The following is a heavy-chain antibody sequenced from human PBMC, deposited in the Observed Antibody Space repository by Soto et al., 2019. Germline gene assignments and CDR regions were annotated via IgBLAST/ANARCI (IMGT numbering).Heavy chain of an antibody. J-gene: IGHJ5*02. CDR2: ISGSGGST. CDR3: AKDLLRGGFWFDP. CDR1: GXTXXXXA. D-gene: IGHD3-16*01. Sequence: EVQLLESGGGLVQPGGSLRLSCAXSGXTXXXXAMXXVRQAPGKGLEWVSAISGSGGSTYYADSVKGRFTISRDNSKNTLYLQMNSLRAEDTAVYYCAKDLLRGGFWFDPWGQGTLVTVSS. V-gene: IGHV3-23*01.